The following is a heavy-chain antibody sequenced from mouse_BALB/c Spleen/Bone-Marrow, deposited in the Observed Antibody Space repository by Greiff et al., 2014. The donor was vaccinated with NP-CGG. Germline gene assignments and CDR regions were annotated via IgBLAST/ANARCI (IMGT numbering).Heavy chain of an antibody. J-gene: IGHJ3*01. V-gene: IGHV1S56*01. D-gene: IGHD2-4*01. CDR3: ARGDYGY. Sequence: QVQLKESGPELVKPGASVKMSCKASGYTFTSYYIHWVKQRPGQGLEWIGWIYPGDGSTKYNEKFKGKTTLTADKSSSTVYMLLSSLTSEDSAIYFCARGDYGYWGQGTLVTVSA. CDR1: GYTFTSYY. CDR2: IYPGDGST.